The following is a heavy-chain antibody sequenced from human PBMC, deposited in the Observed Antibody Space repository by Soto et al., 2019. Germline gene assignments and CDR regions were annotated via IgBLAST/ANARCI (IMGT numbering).Heavy chain of an antibody. CDR1: GLSVSDNY. CDR2: MYAGGDT. CDR3: VSRIPSWVFDY. J-gene: IGHJ4*01. V-gene: IGHV3-53*01. Sequence: AGGSLRLSCGASGLSVSDNYMGWVRQAPGRGLEWVSVMYAGGDTHYADSVKGRFTISRDKSENTLYLQMNSLRDEDTGVYFCVSRIPSWVFDYWGRGTLVTVSS. D-gene: IGHD2-21*01.